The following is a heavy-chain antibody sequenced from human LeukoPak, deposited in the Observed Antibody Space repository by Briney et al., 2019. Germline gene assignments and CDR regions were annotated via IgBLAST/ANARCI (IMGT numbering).Heavy chain of an antibody. V-gene: IGHV3-21*04. D-gene: IGHD3-22*01. CDR3: AKDNYYYDRLFDY. CDR1: GFTFSSYS. CDR2: ISSSSSYI. Sequence: GGSLRLSCAASGFTFSSYSMNWVRQAPGKGLEWVSSISSSSSYIYYADSVKGRFTISRDNAKNSLYLQMNSLRAEDTAVYYCAKDNYYYDRLFDYWGQGTLVTVSS. J-gene: IGHJ4*02.